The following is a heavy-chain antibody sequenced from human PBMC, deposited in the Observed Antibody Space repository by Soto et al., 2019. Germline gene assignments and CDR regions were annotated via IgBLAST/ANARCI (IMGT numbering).Heavy chain of an antibody. CDR1: GFTFSSYA. V-gene: IGHV3-30-3*01. CDR3: ARAKAAAGNYFYYGMDV. D-gene: IGHD6-13*01. Sequence: GGPLRLSXAASGFTFSSYAMHWVRQAPGKGLEWVAVISYDGSNKYYADSVKGRFTISRDNSKNTLYLQMNSLRAEDMAVYYWARAKAAAGNYFYYGMDVWGQGTTVTVFS. CDR2: ISYDGSNK. J-gene: IGHJ6*02.